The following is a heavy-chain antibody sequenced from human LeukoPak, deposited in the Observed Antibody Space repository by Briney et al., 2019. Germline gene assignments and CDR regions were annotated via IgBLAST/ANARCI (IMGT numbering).Heavy chain of an antibody. CDR3: ARDKIAAAGPFDY. V-gene: IGHV4-34*01. CDR1: GGSISSYY. J-gene: IGHJ4*02. Sequence: SETLSLTCTVSGGSISSYYWSWIRQPPGKGLEWIGEINHSGSTNYNPSLKSRVTISVDTSKNQFSLKLSSVTAADTAVYYCARDKIAAAGPFDYWGQGTLVTVSS. CDR2: INHSGST. D-gene: IGHD6-13*01.